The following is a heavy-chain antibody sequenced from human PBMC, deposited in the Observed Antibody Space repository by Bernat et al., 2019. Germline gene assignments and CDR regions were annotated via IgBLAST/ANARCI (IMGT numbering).Heavy chain of an antibody. CDR2: IYHSGST. CDR3: ARGGIAAALGMDV. Sequence: QVQLQESGPGLVKPSGTLSLTCAVSGGSISSSNWWSRVRQPPGKGLEWIGEIYHSGSTNYNPSLKRRVTISVDKSKNQFSLKLSSVTAADTAVDYCARGGIAAALGMDVWGQGTTVTVSS. V-gene: IGHV4-4*02. CDR1: GGSISSSNW. J-gene: IGHJ6*02. D-gene: IGHD6-13*01.